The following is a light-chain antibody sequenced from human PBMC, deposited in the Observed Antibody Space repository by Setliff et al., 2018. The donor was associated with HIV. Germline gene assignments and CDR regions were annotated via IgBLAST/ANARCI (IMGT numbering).Light chain of an antibody. CDR1: SSDVGVYDF. Sequence: QSVLAQPASVSGSPGQSITISCIGTSSDVGVYDFVSWYQQRPGKAPKLIIFDVSERPSGVSHRFSGSKSGNTASLTISGLQTEDEADYFCASYRSPATYVFGIGTRSPS. V-gene: IGLV2-14*03. CDR3: ASYRSPATYV. J-gene: IGLJ1*01. CDR2: DVS.